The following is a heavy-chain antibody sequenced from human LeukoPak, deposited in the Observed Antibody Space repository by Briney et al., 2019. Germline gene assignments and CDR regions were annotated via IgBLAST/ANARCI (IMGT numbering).Heavy chain of an antibody. CDR2: ISYDGSNK. V-gene: IGHV3-30-3*01. CDR3: AKDRGVWAFDI. D-gene: IGHD3-10*01. J-gene: IGHJ3*02. Sequence: GGSLRLSCAASGITLSSYDMHCVRQAPGKALEWVAVISYDGSNKDYADSVKGRFTISRDNSKNTLYLQMNSLRAEDTAVYYCAKDRGVWAFDIWGQGTMVTVSS. CDR1: GITLSSYD.